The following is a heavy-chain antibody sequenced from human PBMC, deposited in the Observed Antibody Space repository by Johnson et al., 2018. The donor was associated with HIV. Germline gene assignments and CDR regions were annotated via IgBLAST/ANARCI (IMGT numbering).Heavy chain of an antibody. CDR2: IKSKTDGGTT. Sequence: MLLVESGGGVVQPGRSLRLSCAASGFTFSSMHWVRQAPGKGLEWVGRIKSKTDGGTTDYAAPVKGRVTISRDDSKNTLYLQMNSLKTEDTAVYYCTTDLPGGYYGGNWTYDAFDIWGQGTMVTVSS. J-gene: IGHJ3*02. D-gene: IGHD4-23*01. V-gene: IGHV3-15*01. CDR3: TTDLPGGYYGGNWTYDAFDI. CDR1: GFTFSS.